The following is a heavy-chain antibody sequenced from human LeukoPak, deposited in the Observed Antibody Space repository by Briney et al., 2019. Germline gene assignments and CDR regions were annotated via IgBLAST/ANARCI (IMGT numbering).Heavy chain of an antibody. CDR1: GYTFTSYG. CDR2: ISAYNGNT. D-gene: IGHD3-10*01. Sequence: ASVKVSCKASGYTFTSYGISWVRQAPGQGLEWMGWISAYNGNTNYAQKLQGRVTMTTDTSTSTAYMELRSLRSDDTAVYYCARDVVGGSGCYWVHCWFDPWGQGTLVTVSS. V-gene: IGHV1-18*01. CDR3: ARDVVGGSGCYWVHCWFDP. J-gene: IGHJ5*02.